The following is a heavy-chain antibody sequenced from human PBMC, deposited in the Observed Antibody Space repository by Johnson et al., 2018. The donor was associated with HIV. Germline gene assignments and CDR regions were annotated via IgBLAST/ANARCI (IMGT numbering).Heavy chain of an antibody. CDR2: INSDGSST. CDR3: ARDGGIHSSRVVRAFDI. CDR1: GFTFSSYW. V-gene: IGHV3-74*01. J-gene: IGHJ3*02. Sequence: EVQLVESGGGVVQPGGSLRLSCAASGFTFSSYWMHWVRQAPGKGLVWVSRINSDGSSTYYADSVKGRFTISRDNSKNTLYLQMNSLRAEDTAVYYCARDGGIHSSRVVRAFDIWGQGTMVTVSS. D-gene: IGHD6-13*01.